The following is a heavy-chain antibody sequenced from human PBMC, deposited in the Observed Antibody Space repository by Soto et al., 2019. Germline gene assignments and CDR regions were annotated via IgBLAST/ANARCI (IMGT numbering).Heavy chain of an antibody. Sequence: EVQLVESGGTLAQPGGSLRLSCAATGFTFTNYWMHWVRQAPGKGLVWVSRINGDGSNTFYADSVKGRLTISRDNAENTVYLKMNSLRAEDTAVYYCARGIQYRYGMDVWGQGPTVTVSS. CDR3: ARGIQYRYGMDV. D-gene: IGHD2-2*01. CDR2: INGDGSNT. J-gene: IGHJ6*02. CDR1: GFTFTNYW. V-gene: IGHV3-74*01.